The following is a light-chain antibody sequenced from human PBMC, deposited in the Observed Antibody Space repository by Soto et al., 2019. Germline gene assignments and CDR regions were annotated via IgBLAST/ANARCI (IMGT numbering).Light chain of an antibody. Sequence: EIVLTQSPGTLSLSPGERATLSCRASQSVSSSYLAWYQQKPGQAPRLLIYGASSRATGIPDRFSGSGSGTDFTLIISRLEPEDFAVYYCQQYGSPWTFGQGTKVEIK. J-gene: IGKJ1*01. CDR1: QSVSSSY. V-gene: IGKV3-20*01. CDR2: GAS. CDR3: QQYGSPWT.